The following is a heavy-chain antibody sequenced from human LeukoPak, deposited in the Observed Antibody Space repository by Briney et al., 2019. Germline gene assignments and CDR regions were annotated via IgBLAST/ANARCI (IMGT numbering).Heavy chain of an antibody. Sequence: GGSLRLSCAPSGFTFSSYSMTSVRLAPGKGLEWVSVISGSGGNTVYADSVKGRFTISRDNSKNTLYLQMNSLRAEDTAVYYCAKPSVSGTGRSWFDAWGQGTLVTVSS. D-gene: IGHD6-19*01. CDR3: AKPSVSGTGRSWFDA. V-gene: IGHV3-23*01. CDR1: GFTFSSYS. J-gene: IGHJ5*02. CDR2: ISGSGGNT.